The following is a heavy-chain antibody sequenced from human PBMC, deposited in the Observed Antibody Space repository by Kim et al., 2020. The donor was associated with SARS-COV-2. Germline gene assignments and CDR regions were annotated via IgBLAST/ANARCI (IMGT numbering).Heavy chain of an antibody. CDR3: ARGTRGYSENWFDP. Sequence: PSLKRRVPMAVDTSKNRFSLKLSSVAAADAAVYYCARGTRGYSENWFDPWGQGTLVTVSS. V-gene: IGHV4-4*07. D-gene: IGHD5-18*01. J-gene: IGHJ5*02.